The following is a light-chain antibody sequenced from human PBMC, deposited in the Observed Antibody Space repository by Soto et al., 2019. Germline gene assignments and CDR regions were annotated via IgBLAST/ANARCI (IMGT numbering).Light chain of an antibody. V-gene: IGKV3-20*01. J-gene: IGKJ1*01. Sequence: EIVLTQLPGTLSLSPGERATLSCRASQSVSSSYLAWYQQKPGQAPRHLIYGTSSRATGIPDRFSGSGSGTDFTLTISRLEPEDFAVYYCHQYDRSPWTFGQGTKVEIK. CDR1: QSVSSSY. CDR3: HQYDRSPWT. CDR2: GTS.